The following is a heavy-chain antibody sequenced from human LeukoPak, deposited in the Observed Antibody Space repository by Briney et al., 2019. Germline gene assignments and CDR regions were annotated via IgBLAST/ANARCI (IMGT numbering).Heavy chain of an antibody. V-gene: IGHV3-23*01. CDR3: AKYVSAKGPPYSLDV. CDR1: DFTFSNYD. CDR2: ISASGGST. D-gene: IGHD2-15*01. J-gene: IGHJ6*02. Sequence: GGSLRLSCAASDFTFSNYDMQWVRQAPGNGLEWVSGISASGGSTWYADTVKGRFTISRDTSKNTLYLQMNSLRAEDTAVYYCAKYVSAKGPPYSLDVWGQGTTVTVSS.